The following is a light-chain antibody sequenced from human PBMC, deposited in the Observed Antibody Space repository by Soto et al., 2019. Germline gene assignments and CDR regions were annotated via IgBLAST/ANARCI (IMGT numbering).Light chain of an antibody. CDR1: QSISSW. J-gene: IGKJ1*01. CDR3: QQYDSYPWT. V-gene: IGKV1-5*03. CDR2: QAS. Sequence: DIQMTHSPSTLSAFVGSRCTITCRASQSISSWLAWYQQKPGKAPKLLVYQASTLESGVPLRFSGSGFGTEFTLTINSMQYDDFATYYCQQYDSYPWTFGQGTKVDIK.